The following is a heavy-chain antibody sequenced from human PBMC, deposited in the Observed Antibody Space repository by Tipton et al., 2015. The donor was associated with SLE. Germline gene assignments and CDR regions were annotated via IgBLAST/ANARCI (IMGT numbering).Heavy chain of an antibody. CDR1: GFTFSRNW. CDR2: ITSDGSGA. V-gene: IGHV3-74*01. CDR3: AKNRGASASDL. D-gene: IGHD2-15*01. Sequence: SLRLSCAASGFTFSRNWMHWVRRAPGKGLVWVSRITSDGSGADYADSVKGRFTISRDNTKNTVYLQMNSLRADDTAVYYCAKNRGASASDLWSQGTLVVVST. J-gene: IGHJ4*02.